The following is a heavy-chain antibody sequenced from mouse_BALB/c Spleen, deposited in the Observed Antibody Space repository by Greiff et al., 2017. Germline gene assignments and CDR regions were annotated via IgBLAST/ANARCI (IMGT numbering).Heavy chain of an antibody. CDR1: GYTFTSYW. V-gene: IGHV1S22*01. D-gene: IGHD4-1*01. CDR3: TRTGTGGYWYFDV. J-gene: IGHJ1*01. Sequence: LKQPGSELVRPGASVKLSCKASGYTFTSYWMHWVKQRPGQGLEWIGNIYPGSGSTNYDEKFKSKATLTVDTSSSTAYMQLSSLTSEDSAVYYCTRTGTGGYWYFDVWGAGTTVTVSS. CDR2: IYPGSGST.